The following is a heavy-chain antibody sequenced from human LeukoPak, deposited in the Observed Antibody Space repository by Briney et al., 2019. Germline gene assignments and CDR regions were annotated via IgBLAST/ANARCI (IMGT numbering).Heavy chain of an antibody. CDR2: IIPIFGTA. CDR3: ARDFGGYCSSTSCYQFDP. V-gene: IGHV1-69*13. D-gene: IGHD2-2*01. J-gene: IGHJ5*02. Sequence: ASVKVSCKASGGTFSSYAISWVRQAPGQGLEWMGGIIPIFGTANYAQKFQGRVTITADESTSTAYMELSSLRSEDTVVYYCARDFGGYCSSTSCYQFDPWGQGTLVTVSS. CDR1: GGTFSSYA.